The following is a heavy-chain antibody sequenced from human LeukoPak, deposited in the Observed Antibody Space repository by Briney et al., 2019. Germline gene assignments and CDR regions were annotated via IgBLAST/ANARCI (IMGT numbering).Heavy chain of an antibody. Sequence: PSETLSLTCAVSGGSISSGGYSWSWIRQPPGKGLEWIGYIYHSGSTYYNPSLKSRVTISVDRSKNQFSLKLSSVTAADTAVYYCARSADPDAFDIWGQGTMVTVSS. J-gene: IGHJ3*02. V-gene: IGHV4-30-2*01. CDR2: IYHSGST. CDR1: GGSISSGGYS. CDR3: ARSADPDAFDI.